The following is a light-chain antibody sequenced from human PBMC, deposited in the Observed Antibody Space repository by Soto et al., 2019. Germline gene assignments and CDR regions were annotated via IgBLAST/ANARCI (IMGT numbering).Light chain of an antibody. CDR3: ATWDDSLKGV. CDR2: TNN. J-gene: IGLJ1*01. CDR1: TSNIGSHS. V-gene: IGLV1-44*01. Sequence: HSVLTQPPSVSGTPGQRVTISCSGGTSNIGSHSVNWYQHLPGTAPKLLIITNNQRPSGVPDRFSGYKSGSSASLVISGLQSEDEAVYYCATWDDSLKGVFGTGTKLTVL.